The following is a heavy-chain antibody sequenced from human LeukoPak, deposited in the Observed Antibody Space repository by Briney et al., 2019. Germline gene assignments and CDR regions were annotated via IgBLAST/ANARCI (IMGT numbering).Heavy chain of an antibody. CDR2: IYHSGST. Sequence: SQTLSLTCAVSGGSISSGGYSWSWIRQPPGKGLEWIGYIYHSGSTYYNPSLKSRVTISVDRSKNQFSLKLSSVTAADTAVYYCARFIAAAGARGFDPWGQGTLVTVSS. D-gene: IGHD6-13*01. CDR1: GGSISSGGYS. CDR3: ARFIAAAGARGFDP. J-gene: IGHJ5*02. V-gene: IGHV4-30-2*01.